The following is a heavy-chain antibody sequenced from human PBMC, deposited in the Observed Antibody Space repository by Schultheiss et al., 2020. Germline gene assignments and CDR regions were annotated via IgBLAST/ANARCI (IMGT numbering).Heavy chain of an antibody. CDR2: INPNSGGT. Sequence: ASVKVSCKASGYTFTSYGISWVRQAPGQGLEWMGWINPNSGGTNYAQKFQGWVTMTRDTSISTAYMELSRLRSDDTAVYYCARGLESGLPTNWFDPWGQGTLVTVSA. CDR1: GYTFTSYG. CDR3: ARGLESGLPTNWFDP. V-gene: IGHV1-2*04. J-gene: IGHJ5*02. D-gene: IGHD1-26*01.